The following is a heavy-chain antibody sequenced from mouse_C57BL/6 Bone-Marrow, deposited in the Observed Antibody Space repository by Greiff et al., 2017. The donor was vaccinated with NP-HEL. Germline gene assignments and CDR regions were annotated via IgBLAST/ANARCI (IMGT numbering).Heavy chain of an antibody. D-gene: IGHD4-1*01. CDR3: ARRNWDPYWYFDV. CDR1: GYTFTNYW. V-gene: IGHV1-63*01. J-gene: IGHJ1*03. Sequence: QVQLKESGAELVRPGTSVKMSCKASGYTFTNYWIGWAKQRPGHGLEWIGDIYPGGGYTNYNEKFKGKATLTADKSSSTAYMQFSSLTSEDSAIYYCARRNWDPYWYFDVWGTGTTVTVSS. CDR2: IYPGGGYT.